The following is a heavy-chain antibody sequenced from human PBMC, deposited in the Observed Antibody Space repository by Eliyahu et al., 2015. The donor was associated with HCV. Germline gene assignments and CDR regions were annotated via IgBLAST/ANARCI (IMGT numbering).Heavy chain of an antibody. J-gene: IGHJ4*02. CDR1: GGTFSSYA. V-gene: IGHV1-69*01. CDR2: GIPIFGTS. Sequence: QVQLVQSGAEVKKPGSSVKVSCKASGGTFSSYAINWVRQAPVDGGLWGGGGIPIFGTSNYAQKFQGRVAITADESTSTAYMELSSLRSDDTAVYYCARGPEEMARGAYYFFYWGQGTLVTVSS. D-gene: IGHD5-24*01. CDR3: ARGPEEMARGAYYFFY.